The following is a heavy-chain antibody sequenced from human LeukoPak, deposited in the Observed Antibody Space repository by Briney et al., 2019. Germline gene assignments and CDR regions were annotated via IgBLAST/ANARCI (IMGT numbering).Heavy chain of an antibody. V-gene: IGHV3-48*04. CDR2: ISSSSSSI. J-gene: IGHJ4*02. CDR3: ARGGTTFEH. CDR1: RFTFSSYS. D-gene: IGHD1-1*01. Sequence: QPGGSLRLSCAASRFTFSSYSMNWVRQAPGKGLEWVSYISSSSSSIYYADSVKGRLTISRDNAKNSLYLQMNSLSAEDTAVYYCARGGTTFEHWGQGILVTVSS.